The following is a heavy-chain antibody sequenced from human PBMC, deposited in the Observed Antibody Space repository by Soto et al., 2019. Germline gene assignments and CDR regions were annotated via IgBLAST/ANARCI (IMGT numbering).Heavy chain of an antibody. D-gene: IGHD6-19*01. CDR3: AKADGEQWLIPHLDN. Sequence: EVQLLESGGGVVQPGGSLRLSCEASGFNFKKFAMGWVRQAPGDGLEWVSGISCCGGSTSYADSVKGRFTLARDDSKNTLSLHLNSLRFEDTARYFCAKADGEQWLIPHLDNWGQGTLVTVS. CDR1: GFNFKKFA. J-gene: IGHJ4*02. CDR2: ISCCGGST. V-gene: IGHV3-23*01.